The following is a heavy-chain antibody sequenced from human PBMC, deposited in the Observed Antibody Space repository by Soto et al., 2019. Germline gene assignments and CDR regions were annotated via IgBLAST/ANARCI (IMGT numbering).Heavy chain of an antibody. V-gene: IGHV1-18*01. J-gene: IGHJ4*02. D-gene: IGHD4-17*01. CDR3: ARARATVTTERALGY. CDR2: TSVYNGNT. CDR1: GYTFYNYD. Sequence: QVQLVQSGAEVKKPGASVKVSCKASGYTFYNYDITWVRQAPGQGLEWMGTTSVYNGNTNFAQSLQGRVTMTIEKSAATAYRELRSLTSDDTAVYYCARARATVTTERALGYWGQGTLVTVSS.